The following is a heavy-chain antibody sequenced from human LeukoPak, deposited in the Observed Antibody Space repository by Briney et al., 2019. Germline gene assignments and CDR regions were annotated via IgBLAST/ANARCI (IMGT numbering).Heavy chain of an antibody. CDR3: ARDRRIAAAGTALDY. Sequence: GRSLRLSSAASGFTFSSYAMHWVRQAPGKGLEWVAVISYDGSNKYYADSVKGRFTISRDNSKNTLYLQMNSLRAEDTAVYYCARDRRIAAAGTALDYWGQGTLVTVSS. CDR2: ISYDGSNK. V-gene: IGHV3-30-3*01. J-gene: IGHJ4*02. CDR1: GFTFSSYA. D-gene: IGHD6-13*01.